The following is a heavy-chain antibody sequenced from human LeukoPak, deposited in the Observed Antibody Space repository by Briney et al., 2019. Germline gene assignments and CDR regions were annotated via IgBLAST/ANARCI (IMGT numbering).Heavy chain of an antibody. CDR3: AKDTYSSSCYEFDP. D-gene: IGHD6-13*01. Sequence: GGSLRLSCAASGFTFDDYAMHWVRQAPGKGLEWVSGISWNSGSIGYADSVKGRFTISRDNAKNSLYLQMNSLRAEDTALYYCAKDTYSSSCYEFDPWGQGTLVTVSS. J-gene: IGHJ5*02. CDR1: GFTFDDYA. V-gene: IGHV3-9*01. CDR2: ISWNSGSI.